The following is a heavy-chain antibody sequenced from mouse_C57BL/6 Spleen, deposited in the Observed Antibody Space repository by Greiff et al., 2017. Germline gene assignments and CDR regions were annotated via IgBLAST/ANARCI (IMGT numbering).Heavy chain of an antibody. CDR3: ERQGYDVHYFTT. J-gene: IGHJ2*01. Sequence: VQLQQSVAELVRPGTSVKLSSKASGYPFASYWMHWVKQRPGQGLEWIGVIDPSDSYTNYNQKFKGKATLTVDTSSSTAYMQLSSLTSEDSAVYYCERQGYDVHYFTTWREGATLPAST. CDR1: GYPFASYW. CDR2: IDPSDSYT. D-gene: IGHD2-3*01. V-gene: IGHV1-59*01.